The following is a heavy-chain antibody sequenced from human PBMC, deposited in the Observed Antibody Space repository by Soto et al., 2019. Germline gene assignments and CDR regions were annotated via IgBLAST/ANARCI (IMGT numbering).Heavy chain of an antibody. CDR1: GGTFSSYA. Sequence: QVQLVQSGAEVKKPGSSVKVSCKASGGTFSSYAISWVRQAPGQGLEWMGGIIPIFGTANYAQKFLGRVTITADESTRTAYMELSSLRSEDTAVYYWATIIGYCSSTSCYSLGNLDYWGQGTLVTVSS. J-gene: IGHJ4*02. CDR2: IIPIFGTA. D-gene: IGHD2-2*02. V-gene: IGHV1-69*01. CDR3: ATIIGYCSSTSCYSLGNLDY.